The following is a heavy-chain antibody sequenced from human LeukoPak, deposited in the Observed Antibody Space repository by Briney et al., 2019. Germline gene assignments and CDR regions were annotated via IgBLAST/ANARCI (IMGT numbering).Heavy chain of an antibody. J-gene: IGHJ3*02. Sequence: SETLSLTCTVSGGSISSSSYYWGWIRQPPGKGLEWIGSIHYSGSTYYNPSLKSRVTISVDTSKNQFSLKLSSVTAADTAVYYCARLLADCSSTSCPSPWGAFDIWGQGTMVTVSS. D-gene: IGHD2-2*01. CDR2: IHYSGST. CDR3: ARLLADCSSTSCPSPWGAFDI. CDR1: GGSISSSSYY. V-gene: IGHV4-39*01.